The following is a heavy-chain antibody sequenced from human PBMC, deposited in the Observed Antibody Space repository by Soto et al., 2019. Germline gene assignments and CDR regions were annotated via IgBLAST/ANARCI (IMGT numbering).Heavy chain of an antibody. CDR3: ARHGSN. J-gene: IGHJ4*02. V-gene: IGHV4-39*01. CDR1: GVSISNSSYY. CDR2: IYYSGIT. Sequence: SETLSLTCTVSGVSISNSSYYWGSIRRPPGKGLEWIGTIYYSGITYYNPSLKSRVTISVDTSKNQFSLKLTSVTAADTAVYYCARHGSNWGQGTLVTVSS.